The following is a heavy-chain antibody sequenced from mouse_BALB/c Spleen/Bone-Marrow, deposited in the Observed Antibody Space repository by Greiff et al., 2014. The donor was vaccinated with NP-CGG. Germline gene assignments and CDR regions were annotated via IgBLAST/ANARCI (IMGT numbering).Heavy chain of an antibody. CDR1: GYTFTSYW. CDR2: INPSNGRT. CDR3: ARYATATYWFAY. D-gene: IGHD1-2*01. Sequence: VQGVESGAELVKPGASVKLSCKASGYTFTSYWMHWVKQRPGQGLEWIGEINPSNGRTNYNEKFKSKATLTVDKSSSTAYMQLSSLTSEDSVDYYCARYATATYWFAYWGQGTLVTVSA. J-gene: IGHJ3*01. V-gene: IGHV1S81*02.